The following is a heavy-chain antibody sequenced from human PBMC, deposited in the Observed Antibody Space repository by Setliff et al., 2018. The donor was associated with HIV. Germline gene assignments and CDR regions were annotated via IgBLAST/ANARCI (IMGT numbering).Heavy chain of an antibody. CDR1: GGSISSGTYY. CDR3: AREVGHRSGYYRGSFDY. D-gene: IGHD6-19*01. J-gene: IGHJ4*02. V-gene: IGHV4-39*07. Sequence: LSLTCIVSGGSISSGTYYWGWIRQPPGKGLEYIGSAFYSDNTYYKPSLKNRVTISVDTSKNQSSLKLTSVTAADTAVYYCAREVGHRSGYYRGSFDYWGQGTLVTVSS. CDR2: AFYSDNT.